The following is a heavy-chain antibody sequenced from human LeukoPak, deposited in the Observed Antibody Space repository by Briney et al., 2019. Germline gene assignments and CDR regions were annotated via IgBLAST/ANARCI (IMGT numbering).Heavy chain of an antibody. CDR2: ISAYNGNT. Sequence: ASVKVSCKSSGYTFTSYGTSWVRQAPGQGLEWMGWISAYNGNTNYAQKLQGRVTMTTDTSTSTAYMELRSLRSDDTAVYYCARDCLPFYSVPQHWGQGTLVTVSS. J-gene: IGHJ1*01. CDR1: GYTFTSYG. V-gene: IGHV1-18*01. CDR3: ARDCLPFYSVPQH. D-gene: IGHD3-10*02.